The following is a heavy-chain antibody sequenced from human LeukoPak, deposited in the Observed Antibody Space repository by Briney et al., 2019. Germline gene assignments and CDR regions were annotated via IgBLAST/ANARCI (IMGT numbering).Heavy chain of an antibody. CDR2: ISWNSGSI. J-gene: IGHJ4*02. Sequence: PGRSLRLSCAASGFTFDDYAMHWVRHAPGKGLEWVSGISWNSGSIGYADSVKGRFTISRDNAKNSVYLQMNSLRAEDMALYYCAKDILAFISGGYFDYWGQGTLVTVSS. CDR3: AKDILAFISGGYFDY. D-gene: IGHD3-3*01. V-gene: IGHV3-9*03. CDR1: GFTFDDYA.